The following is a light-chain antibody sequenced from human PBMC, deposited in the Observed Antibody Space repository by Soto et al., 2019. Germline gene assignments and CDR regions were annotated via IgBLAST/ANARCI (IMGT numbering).Light chain of an antibody. J-gene: IGKJ4*01. CDR3: QQYGRSPLT. CDR2: SSS. V-gene: IGKV3-20*01. Sequence: ELVLTPSQGTLSLSPCEKAILSFSASQSLSSSFLAWYQQKPGQAPRLLIYSSSNRATGIPDRFSGGGSGTDFTLTISRLEPAGFAVYYCQQYGRSPLTFGGGTKVDIK. CDR1: QSLSSSF.